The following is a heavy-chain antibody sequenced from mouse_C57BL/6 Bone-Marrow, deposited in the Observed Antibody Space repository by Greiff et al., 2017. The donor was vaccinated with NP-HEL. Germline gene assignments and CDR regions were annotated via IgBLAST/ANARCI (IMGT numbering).Heavy chain of an antibody. CDR2: IRNKANGYTT. V-gene: IGHV7-3*01. CDR1: GFTFTDYY. CDR3: ARYSPYSYWYFDV. Sequence: EVQLVESGGGLVQPGGSLSLSCAASGFTFTDYYMSWVRQPPGKALEWLGFIRNKANGYTTEYSASVKGRFTISRDNSQSILYLQMNALRAEDSATYYCARYSPYSYWYFDVWGTGTTVTVSS. D-gene: IGHD1-1*01. J-gene: IGHJ1*03.